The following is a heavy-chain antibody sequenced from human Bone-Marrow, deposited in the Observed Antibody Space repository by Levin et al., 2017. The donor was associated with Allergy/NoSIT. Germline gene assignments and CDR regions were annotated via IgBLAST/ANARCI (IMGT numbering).Heavy chain of an antibody. D-gene: IGHD5-18*01. V-gene: IGHV4-31*03. J-gene: IGHJ4*02. CDR2: IYYTGTT. CDR1: GGPIISGGYY. CDR3: ARGGLRYGQDI. Sequence: KTSETLSLTCTVSGGPIISGGYYWSWIRQRPGKGLEWIGYIYYTGTTYYNPSLKSRTSISVDTSNNHFSLNLNDVTAADTAVYYCARGGLRYGQDIWGQGTLITVSS.